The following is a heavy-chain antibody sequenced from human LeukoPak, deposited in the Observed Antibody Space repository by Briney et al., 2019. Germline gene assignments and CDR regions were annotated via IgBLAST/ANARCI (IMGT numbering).Heavy chain of an antibody. J-gene: IGHJ4*02. CDR3: ARDRHSSSWYYFDY. Sequence: GGFLRLSCAASGFTFSSYAMHWVRQAPGKGLEWVAVISYDGSNKYYADSVKGRFTISRDNSKNTLYLQMNSLRAEDTAVYYCARDRHSSSWYYFDYWGQGTLVTVSS. CDR2: ISYDGSNK. D-gene: IGHD6-13*01. V-gene: IGHV3-30-3*01. CDR1: GFTFSSYA.